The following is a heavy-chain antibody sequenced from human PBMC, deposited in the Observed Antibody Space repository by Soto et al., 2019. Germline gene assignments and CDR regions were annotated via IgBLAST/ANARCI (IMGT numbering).Heavy chain of an antibody. CDR1: GDSVSSNSAA. V-gene: IGHV6-1*01. Sequence: QTLSLTCVISGDSVSSNSAAWNWIRQSPSRGLEWLGRTYYRSKWYNDYAVSVKSRITINPDTSKNQFSLQLNSVTPEDTAVYYCARDRHQSTTVVTHFDYWGQGTLVTVSS. CDR2: TYYRSKWYN. J-gene: IGHJ4*02. CDR3: ARDRHQSTTVVTHFDY. D-gene: IGHD4-17*01.